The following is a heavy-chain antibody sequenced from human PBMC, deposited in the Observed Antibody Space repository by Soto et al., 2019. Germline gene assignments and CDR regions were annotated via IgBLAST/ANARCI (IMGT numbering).Heavy chain of an antibody. V-gene: IGHV1-24*01. CDR3: ATGSSYQAFDI. Sequence: ASLKVSCKASGYTFTDYYIHWVRQAPGKGLEWMGGFDPEDGETIYAQKFQGRVTMTEDTSTDTAYMELSSLRSEDTAVYYCATGSSYQAFDIWGQGTMVSVSS. J-gene: IGHJ3*02. CDR2: FDPEDGET. D-gene: IGHD1-26*01. CDR1: GYTFTDYY.